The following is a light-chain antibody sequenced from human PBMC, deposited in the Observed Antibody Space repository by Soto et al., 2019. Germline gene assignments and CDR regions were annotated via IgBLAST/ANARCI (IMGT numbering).Light chain of an antibody. V-gene: IGKV4-1*01. CDR2: WAS. J-gene: IGKJ1*01. CDR1: QSILSRSNNKNY. Sequence: DIVLTQSPDSLAVSLGERATINCKSSQSILSRSNNKNYLAWYQQKPGQPPKLLISWASTRESGVPDRFSGSGSGTDFTLTISSLQAEDVAVYHCQQYFDTPTFGQGTKVEIK. CDR3: QQYFDTPT.